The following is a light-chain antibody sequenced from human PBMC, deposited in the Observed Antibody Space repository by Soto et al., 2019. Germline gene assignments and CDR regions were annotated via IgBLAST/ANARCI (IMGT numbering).Light chain of an antibody. Sequence: DIQMAQSPSYLSASVGDRVTITCRASQGISNYLAWYQQKPGKAPKLLIYDASTLERGVPSRFSSTGSGTEFTLTISSLQPDDFATYYCQQYYRSSITFGQGTRLEIK. J-gene: IGKJ5*01. CDR3: QQYYRSSIT. CDR2: DAS. V-gene: IGKV1-NL1*01. CDR1: QGISNY.